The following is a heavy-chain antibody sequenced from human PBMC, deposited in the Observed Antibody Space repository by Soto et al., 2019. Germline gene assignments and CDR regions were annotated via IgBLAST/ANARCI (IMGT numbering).Heavy chain of an antibody. CDR1: GRSISSYY. V-gene: IGHV4-59*08. Sequence: SETLSLTCTLSGRSISSYYWIWIRQPPGKKLKWIEYIYYRGNTNYNPSHKNRVTISENKTKNHISQKLSTLTAADTAVYYCARQATAACNYYYYYMDVWGKGTTVTVSS. J-gene: IGHJ6*03. CDR3: ARQATAACNYYYYYMDV. CDR2: IYYRGNT. D-gene: IGHD6-13*01.